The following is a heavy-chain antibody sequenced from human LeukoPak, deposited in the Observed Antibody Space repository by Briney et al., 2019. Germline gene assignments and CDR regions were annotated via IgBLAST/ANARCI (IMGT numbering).Heavy chain of an antibody. Sequence: ASVKVSCKASGYTFTGYYMHWVRQAPGQGLEWMGWINPNSGGTNYAQKLQGRVTMTTDTFTSTAYMELRSLRSDDTAVYYCARDPDYYGSGSSPYFYYGMDVWGQGTTVTVSS. CDR2: INPNSGGT. J-gene: IGHJ6*02. D-gene: IGHD3-10*01. V-gene: IGHV1-2*02. CDR3: ARDPDYYGSGSSPYFYYGMDV. CDR1: GYTFTGYY.